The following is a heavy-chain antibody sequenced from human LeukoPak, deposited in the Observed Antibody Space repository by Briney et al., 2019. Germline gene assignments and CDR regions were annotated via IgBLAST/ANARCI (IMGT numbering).Heavy chain of an antibody. J-gene: IGHJ4*02. CDR2: IWYDGSNK. Sequence: GRSLRLSCAASGFTFSTYAMHWVRQAPGKGLEWVAVIWYDGSNKYYADSVKGRFTISRDNSKNTLYLQMNSLRAEDTAVYYCARADESTIHFDYWGQGTLVTVSS. CDR1: GFTFSTYA. V-gene: IGHV3-33*01. CDR3: ARADESTIHFDY. D-gene: IGHD5-24*01.